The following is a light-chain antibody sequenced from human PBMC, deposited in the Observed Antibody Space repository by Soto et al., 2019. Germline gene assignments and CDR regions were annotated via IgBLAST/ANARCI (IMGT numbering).Light chain of an antibody. J-gene: IGKJ3*01. Sequence: EILMTQSPATLSVPPGERATLSCRASQSITNNLAWYQHKPGQAPRLLIYRASARATGIPARFSGSGSGTEFTLTINSLQSEDFAVYYCQPYNQWPGTFGPGTKVDIK. V-gene: IGKV3-15*01. CDR3: QPYNQWPGT. CDR2: RAS. CDR1: QSITNN.